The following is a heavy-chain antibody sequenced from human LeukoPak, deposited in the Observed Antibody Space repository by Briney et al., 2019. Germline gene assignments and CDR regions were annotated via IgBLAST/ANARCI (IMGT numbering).Heavy chain of an antibody. CDR1: GYTLTELS. Sequence: GASVKVSCKVSGYTLTELSMHWVRQAPGQGLEWMGWINPNSGGTNYAQKFQGWVTMTRDTSISTAYMELSRLRSDDTAVYYCARGPPGYYDSSGYYYAPYCYYGMDVWGQGTTVTVSS. CDR2: INPNSGGT. CDR3: ARGPPGYYDSSGYYYAPYCYYGMDV. D-gene: IGHD3-22*01. V-gene: IGHV1-2*04. J-gene: IGHJ6*02.